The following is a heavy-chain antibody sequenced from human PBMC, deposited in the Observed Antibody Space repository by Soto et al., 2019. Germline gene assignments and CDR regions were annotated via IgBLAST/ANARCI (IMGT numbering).Heavy chain of an antibody. CDR3: ARDRPDTATTTRYCDY. D-gene: IGHD1-26*01. CDR2: IYYSGST. CDR1: GASISSGGYY. Sequence: QVQLQESGPGLVKPSQTLSLTCTVSGASISSGGYYWSWIRQHPGKGLEWIGYIYYSGSTYYNPSLKTRVTISRDTSKNQCSLRLSSVTAADTAVYYCARDRPDTATTTRYCDYWGQGTLVTVSS. V-gene: IGHV4-31*03. J-gene: IGHJ4*02.